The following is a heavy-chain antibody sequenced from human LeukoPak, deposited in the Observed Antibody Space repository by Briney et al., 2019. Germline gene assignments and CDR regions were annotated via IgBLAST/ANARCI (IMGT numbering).Heavy chain of an antibody. Sequence: GSLRLSCSASGFTFNSYWMSWVRQAPRKGLGWVANIKQDGSEKYYVDSVKGRFTISRDNAKNSLYLQMNSLRAEDTAVYYCARDLAAYDAFDIWGQGTMVTVSS. CDR3: ARDLAAYDAFDI. CDR2: IKQDGSEK. V-gene: IGHV3-7*03. D-gene: IGHD2-15*01. CDR1: GFTFNSYW. J-gene: IGHJ3*02.